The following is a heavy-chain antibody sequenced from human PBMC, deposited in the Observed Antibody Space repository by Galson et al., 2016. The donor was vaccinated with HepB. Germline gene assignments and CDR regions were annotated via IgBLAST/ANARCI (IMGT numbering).Heavy chain of an antibody. CDR2: IFHSGPT. Sequence: SETLSLTCAVSGGSISSGNWWSWVRQSPEKGLEWIGEIFHSGPTNYNPSLKSRVIISVDKSKNQFSLKLSSVTAADTAVYYCARDLLEPSSWGMDVWGQGITVTVSS. CDR3: ARDLLEPSSWGMDV. D-gene: IGHD1-1*01. V-gene: IGHV4-4*02. CDR1: GGSISSGNW. J-gene: IGHJ6*02.